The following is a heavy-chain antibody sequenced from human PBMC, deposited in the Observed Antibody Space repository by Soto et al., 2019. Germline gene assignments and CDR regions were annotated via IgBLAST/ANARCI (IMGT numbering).Heavy chain of an antibody. V-gene: IGHV3-33*06. CDR2: IWSDGSNK. D-gene: IGHD6-13*01. J-gene: IGHJ4*02. CDR1: GFTFSSYG. Sequence: PGGSLRLSCAASGFTFSSYGMHWVRQAPGKGLEWVAVIWSDGSNKYYADSVKGRFTISRDNSKNTLYLQMNSLRAEDTAVYYCAKDQGSSWYEIDYWGQGTLVTVSS. CDR3: AKDQGSSWYEIDY.